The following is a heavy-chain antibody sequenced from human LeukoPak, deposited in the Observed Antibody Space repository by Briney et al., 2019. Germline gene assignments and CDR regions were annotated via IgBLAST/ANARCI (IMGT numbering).Heavy chain of an antibody. D-gene: IGHD3-3*01. V-gene: IGHV4-59*01. CDR2: AYYTGDN. J-gene: IGHJ5*02. Sequence: SETLSLTCTVSGGSMSSAYWSWLRQPPGKGLEWIGFAYYTGDNNYNPSLQSRVTISVATSKNQFSLKLSSVTAADTAVYYCSRGGPPITIFGVVISWFDPWGQGTLVTVSS. CDR3: SRGGPPITIFGVVISWFDP. CDR1: GGSMSSAY.